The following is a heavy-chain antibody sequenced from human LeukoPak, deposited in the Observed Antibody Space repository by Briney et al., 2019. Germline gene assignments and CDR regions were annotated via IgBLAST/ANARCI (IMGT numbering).Heavy chain of an antibody. CDR1: GLAFSAYK. V-gene: IGHV3-7*01. CDR3: ARAGSHWHYVY. J-gene: IGHJ4*02. Sequence: PGGSLRLSCAASGLAFSAYKMHWVRQSPTKGLEWVANIKQDGSERYYVDSVKGRFTISRDNAKNSLSLQMNNLRVEDTAVYYCARAGSHWHYVYWGQGTVVTVSS. D-gene: IGHD3-10*01. CDR2: IKQDGSER.